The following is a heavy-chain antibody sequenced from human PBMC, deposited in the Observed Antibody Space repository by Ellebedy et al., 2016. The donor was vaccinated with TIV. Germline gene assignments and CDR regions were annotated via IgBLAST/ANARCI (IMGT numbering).Heavy chain of an antibody. J-gene: IGHJ4*02. Sequence: SETLSLXCSVSGVSISSGSYFWDWIRQPPGKGLEWIGNISYTGRTSYNPSLRSRLAMSVDTSTNQLSLKLTSVTAADTAVYYCVGCSSAWVPLDYWGQGTLVTVSS. D-gene: IGHD3-10*01. V-gene: IGHV4-39*01. CDR2: ISYTGRT. CDR3: VGCSSAWVPLDY. CDR1: GVSISSGSYF.